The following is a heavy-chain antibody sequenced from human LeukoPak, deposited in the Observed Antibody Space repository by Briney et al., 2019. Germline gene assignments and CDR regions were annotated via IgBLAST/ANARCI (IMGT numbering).Heavy chain of an antibody. V-gene: IGHV4-34*01. CDR1: GGSSSNYY. Sequence: PSETLSLTCAVYGGSSSNYYWSWIRQPPGKGLEWIGEINHSGSTNYNPSLKSRVTISVDTSKKQLSLKLSSVTAADTTLYYCASQGYCSGGRCYEGHWGQGTLVTVSS. CDR2: INHSGST. CDR3: ASQGYCSGGRCYEGH. J-gene: IGHJ4*02. D-gene: IGHD2-15*01.